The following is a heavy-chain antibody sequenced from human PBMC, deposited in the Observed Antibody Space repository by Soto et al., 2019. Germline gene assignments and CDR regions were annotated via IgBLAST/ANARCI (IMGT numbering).Heavy chain of an antibody. D-gene: IGHD3-16*01. Sequence: QVQLVQSGAEVKKPGASVKVSCKASGYTFTSHGISWVRQAPGQGLEWMGWVSGYNGNTNYAQKFQGRVTMTTDTSTTTAYMERRSLRSDDTAVYYCARDLGAKVYYWGQGTLVTVSS. CDR1: GYTFTSHG. J-gene: IGHJ4*02. V-gene: IGHV1-18*01. CDR3: ARDLGAKVYY. CDR2: VSGYNGNT.